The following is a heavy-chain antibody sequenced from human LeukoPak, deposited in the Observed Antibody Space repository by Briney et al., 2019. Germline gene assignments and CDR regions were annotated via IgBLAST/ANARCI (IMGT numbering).Heavy chain of an antibody. CDR1: GFTFDSYA. Sequence: GGSLRLSCAASGFTFDSYAMSWVRQAPGKGLEWVSAISGSGGATYYADSVKGRFTISRENSKNTLYLQMNSLRAEDTAAYHCARQLRYCSEGSCYFDYWGQGTLVTVSS. CDR3: ARQLRYCSEGSCYFDY. D-gene: IGHD2-15*01. V-gene: IGHV3-23*01. J-gene: IGHJ4*02. CDR2: ISGSGGAT.